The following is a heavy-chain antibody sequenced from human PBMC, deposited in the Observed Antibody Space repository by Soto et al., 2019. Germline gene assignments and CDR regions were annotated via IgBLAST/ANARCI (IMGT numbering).Heavy chain of an antibody. J-gene: IGHJ4*02. Sequence: VQLVESGGGLVQPGGSLRLSCAASGFTFSSYSMNWVRQAPGKGLEWVSYISSSSSTIYYAYSVKGLFTISRDNAKNSLDLQMNSLRAEDTAVYYCARDLNYGLFDYWGQGTLVTCSS. V-gene: IGHV3-48*01. D-gene: IGHD4-17*01. CDR1: GFTFSSYS. CDR3: ARDLNYGLFDY. CDR2: ISSSSSTI.